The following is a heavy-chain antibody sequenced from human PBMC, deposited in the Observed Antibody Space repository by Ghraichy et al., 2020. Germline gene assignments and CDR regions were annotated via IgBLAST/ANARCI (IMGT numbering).Heavy chain of an antibody. CDR2: IYPGDSDT. CDR3: ARRGGSSGYFTTYYYYGMDV. Sequence: GGSLRLSCKGSGYSFTSYWIGWVRQMPGKGLEWMGIIYPGDSDTRYSPSFQGQVTISADKSISTAYLQWSSLKASDTAMYYCARRGGSSGYFTTYYYYGMDVWGQGTTVTVSS. D-gene: IGHD3-22*01. V-gene: IGHV5-51*01. J-gene: IGHJ6*02. CDR1: GYSFTSYW.